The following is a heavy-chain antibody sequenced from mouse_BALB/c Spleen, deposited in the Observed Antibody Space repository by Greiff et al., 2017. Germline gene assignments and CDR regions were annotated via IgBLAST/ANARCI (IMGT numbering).Heavy chain of an antibody. V-gene: IGHV3-2*02. Sequence: EVKLLESGPGLVKPSQSLSLTCTVTGYSITSDYAWNWIRQFPGNKLEWMGYISYSGSTSYNPSLKSRISITRDTSKNQFFLQLNSVTTEDTATYYCARYKYGNYVSWGQGTSVTVSS. CDR2: ISYSGST. D-gene: IGHD2-10*02. CDR1: GYSITSDYA. CDR3: ARYKYGNYVS. J-gene: IGHJ4*01.